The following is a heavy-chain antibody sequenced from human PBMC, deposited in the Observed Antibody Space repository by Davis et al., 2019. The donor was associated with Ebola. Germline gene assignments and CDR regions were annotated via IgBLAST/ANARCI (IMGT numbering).Heavy chain of an antibody. Sequence: PGGSLRLSCAASGFTFSSYEMNWVRQAPGKGLEWVSTISGSGASTYYADSVKGRFTISRDNSKSTLYLQMNTLRAEDTAVYYCAKAYHIVVGGGVPLSWGQGTLVTVSS. D-gene: IGHD2-15*01. CDR1: GFTFSSYE. CDR3: AKAYHIVVGGGVPLS. CDR2: ISGSGAST. J-gene: IGHJ4*02. V-gene: IGHV3-23*01.